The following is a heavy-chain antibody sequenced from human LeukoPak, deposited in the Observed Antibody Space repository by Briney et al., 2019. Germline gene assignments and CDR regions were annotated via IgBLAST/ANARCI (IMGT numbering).Heavy chain of an antibody. V-gene: IGHV3-49*03. Sequence: GGSLRLSCTASGFTFGDYAMSWFRQAPGKGLEWVSFIRSKAYGGTTEYAASVKGRFTISRDDSKSIAYLQMNSLKTEDTAVYYCTRHYYGSGKGWYFDLWGRGTLVTVSS. D-gene: IGHD3-10*01. CDR3: TRHYYGSGKGWYFDL. J-gene: IGHJ2*01. CDR2: IRSKAYGGTT. CDR1: GFTFGDYA.